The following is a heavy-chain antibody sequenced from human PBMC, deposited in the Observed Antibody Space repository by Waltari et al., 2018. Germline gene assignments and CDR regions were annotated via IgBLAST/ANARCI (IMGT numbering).Heavy chain of an antibody. CDR1: GFTVSSNY. CDR2: IYSGGST. V-gene: IGHV3-53*01. CDR3: GSSTSLYYYGMDV. Sequence: EVQLVESGGGLIQPGGSLRLSCAASGFTVSSNYMSWVRQAPGKGLEWVSVIYSGGSTYYADSVKGRFTISRDNSKNTLYLQMNSLRAEDTAVYYCGSSTSLYYYGMDVWGQGTTVIVSS. D-gene: IGHD2-2*01. J-gene: IGHJ6*02.